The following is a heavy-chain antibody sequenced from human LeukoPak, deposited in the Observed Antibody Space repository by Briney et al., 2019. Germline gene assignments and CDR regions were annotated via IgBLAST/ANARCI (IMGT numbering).Heavy chain of an antibody. D-gene: IGHD3-3*01. V-gene: IGHV4-34*01. CDR3: ARGSRFLEWLLSLDYFDY. CDR2: INRSGSP. Sequence: SETLSLTCAVFGGSLSGYYWSWIRQPPGKGLEWIAEINRSGSPNYNPSLKSRVTISVDTSKNQFSLKLGSVTAADTAVYYCARGSRFLEWLLSLDYFDYWGQGTLVTVSS. CDR1: GGSLSGYY. J-gene: IGHJ4*02.